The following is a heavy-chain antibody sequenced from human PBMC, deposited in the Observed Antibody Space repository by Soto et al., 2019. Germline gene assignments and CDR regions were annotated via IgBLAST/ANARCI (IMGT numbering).Heavy chain of an antibody. Sequence: SETLSLTCTVSGGSISNGDYCWNWIRQHPEKGLEWIGYINYRGSTFYNPSLKSRIIISVEKSKNQFSLKLSSVTAADTAVYYCARDAPETAPYWGQGTLVTVSS. CDR3: ARDAPETAPY. CDR2: INYRGST. CDR1: GGSISNGDYC. J-gene: IGHJ4*02. V-gene: IGHV4-31*03. D-gene: IGHD2-2*01.